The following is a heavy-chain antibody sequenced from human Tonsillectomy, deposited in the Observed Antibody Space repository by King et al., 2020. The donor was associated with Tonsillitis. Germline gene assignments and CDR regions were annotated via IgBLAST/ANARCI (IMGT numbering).Heavy chain of an antibody. Sequence: VQLVQSGAEVKKPGSSVKVSCKASGGSFSRYVFCWVRQAPGQGLEWMGGIVPISATANYAQKFQGRVTITADESTSTAYMELSSLRSEDTAIYYCAREMYCSTNTCYGDYYYHMDVWGNGTTVTVSS. CDR3: AREMYCSTNTCYGDYYYHMDV. CDR2: IVPISATA. D-gene: IGHD2-2*01. J-gene: IGHJ6*03. CDR1: GGSFSRYV. V-gene: IGHV1-69*01.